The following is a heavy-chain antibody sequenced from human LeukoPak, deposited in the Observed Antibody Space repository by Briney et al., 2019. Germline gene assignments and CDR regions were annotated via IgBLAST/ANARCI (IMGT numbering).Heavy chain of an antibody. V-gene: IGHV3-30-3*01. D-gene: IGHD3-10*01. CDR2: ISYDGSNK. Sequence: PGGSLRLSCAASGFTFSSYAMHWVRQAPGKGLEWVAVISYDGSNKYYADSVKGRFTISRDNSKNTLYLQMNSLRAEDTAVYYCARGGATMVRGAKPYYWGQGTLVTVSS. CDR3: ARGGATMVRGAKPYY. J-gene: IGHJ4*02. CDR1: GFTFSSYA.